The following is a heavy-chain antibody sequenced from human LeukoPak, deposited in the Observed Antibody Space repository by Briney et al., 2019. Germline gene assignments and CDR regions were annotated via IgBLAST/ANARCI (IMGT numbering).Heavy chain of an antibody. D-gene: IGHD3-22*01. J-gene: IGHJ5*02. CDR3: AREAIYYDSSGYYPNRFDP. CDR2: IEQDGSEQ. CDR1: GFTFSSYW. V-gene: IGHV3-7*01. Sequence: GGSLRLSCAASGFTFSSYWMSWVRQAPGKGLEWVANIEQDGSEQYYVDSVKGRFTISRDNSKNTLYLQMNSLRAEDTVVYYCAREAIYYDSSGYYPNRFDPWGQGTLVTVSS.